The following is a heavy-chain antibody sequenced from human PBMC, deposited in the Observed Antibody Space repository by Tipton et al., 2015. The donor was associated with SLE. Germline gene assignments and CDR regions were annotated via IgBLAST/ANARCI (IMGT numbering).Heavy chain of an antibody. Sequence: TLSLTCAVNGESFSGHYWSWIRQSPGKGLEWIGDINHGGDTNYNPSLESRVTILVDTSENQFSLRLNSVTAADTAVYYCASEGHRSFYDRIHACWGPATMVIVSS. CDR2: INHGGDT. D-gene: IGHD3-22*01. CDR1: GESFSGHY. J-gene: IGHJ3*01. CDR3: ASEGHRSFYDRIHAC. V-gene: IGHV4-34*01.